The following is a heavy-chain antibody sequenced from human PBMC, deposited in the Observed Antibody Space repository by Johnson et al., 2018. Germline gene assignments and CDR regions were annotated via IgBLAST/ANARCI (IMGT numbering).Heavy chain of an antibody. J-gene: IGHJ6*02. CDR1: GFTFSGSA. Sequence: EVQLVETGGGLVQPGGSLKLSCAASGFTFSGSAMHWVRQASGKGLEWVGRIRSKANSYATAYAASVKGRFTISRDDSKKTAYLQMNSLKTEDTAVYYCTRHPPKAAAYYYVMDGWGQGTTVTVSS. V-gene: IGHV3-73*01. D-gene: IGHD6-13*01. CDR2: IRSKANSYAT. CDR3: TRHPPKAAAYYYVMDG.